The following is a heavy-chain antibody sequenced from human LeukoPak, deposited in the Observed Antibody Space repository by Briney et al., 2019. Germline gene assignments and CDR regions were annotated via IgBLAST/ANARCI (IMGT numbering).Heavy chain of an antibody. CDR3: ARARGYSYGSYFDY. V-gene: IGHV4-34*01. Sequence: PSQTLSLTCAVSGGSFSGYYWSWIRQPPGKGLEWIGEINHSGSTNYNPSLKSRVTISVDTSKNQFSLKLSSVTAADTAVYYCARARGYSYGSYFDYWGQGTLVTVSS. CDR1: GGSFSGYY. CDR2: INHSGST. J-gene: IGHJ4*02. D-gene: IGHD5-18*01.